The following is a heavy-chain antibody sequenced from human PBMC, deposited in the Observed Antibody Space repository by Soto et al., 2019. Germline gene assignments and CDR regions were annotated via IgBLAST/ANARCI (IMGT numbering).Heavy chain of an antibody. Sequence: GGSLRLSCAASGFTFSTYAMSWVRQAPGKGLVWVSAISGGGYSTYYADSVKGRFTISRDNAKNTLYLQMNSLRAEDTAVYYCVRTSLVVAAATREDYWGQGTLVTVSS. V-gene: IGHV3-23*01. CDR3: VRTSLVVAAATREDY. D-gene: IGHD2-15*01. CDR2: ISGGGYST. J-gene: IGHJ4*02. CDR1: GFTFSTYA.